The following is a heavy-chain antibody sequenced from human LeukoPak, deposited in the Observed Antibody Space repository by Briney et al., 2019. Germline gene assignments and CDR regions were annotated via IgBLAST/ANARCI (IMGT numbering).Heavy chain of an antibody. D-gene: IGHD2-2*02. CDR2: INPSGGST. Sequence: ASVTVSCKASVYTFTSYYMHWARQAPGQGLEWMGIINPSGGSTSYAQKFQGRVTMTRDTSTSTVYMELSSLRSEDTAVYYCARDRLYGRGAFDIWGQGTMVTVSS. V-gene: IGHV1-46*01. CDR1: VYTFTSYY. CDR3: ARDRLYGRGAFDI. J-gene: IGHJ3*02.